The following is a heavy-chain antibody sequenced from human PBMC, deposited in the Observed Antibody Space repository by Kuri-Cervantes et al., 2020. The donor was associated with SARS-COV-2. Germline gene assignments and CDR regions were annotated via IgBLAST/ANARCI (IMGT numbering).Heavy chain of an antibody. D-gene: IGHD3-9*01. Sequence: SETLSLTCTVSGASIKGYFWNWIRQPPGKGLEWIGYIINSGSTNYNPSLKSRVTISVDTSKNQFSLKLSSVTAADTAVYYCASFRYFDWLLYYWGQGTLVTVSS. CDR2: IINSGST. J-gene: IGHJ4*01. CDR3: ASFRYFDWLLYY. V-gene: IGHV4-59*12. CDR1: GASIKGYF.